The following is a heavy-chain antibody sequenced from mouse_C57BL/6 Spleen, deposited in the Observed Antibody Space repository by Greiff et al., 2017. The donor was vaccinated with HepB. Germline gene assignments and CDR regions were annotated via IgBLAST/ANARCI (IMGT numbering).Heavy chain of an antibody. CDR2: IYPGDGDT. D-gene: IGHD3-2*02. CDR3: ASLDSSGHEAY. J-gene: IGHJ3*01. CDR1: GYAFSSYW. Sequence: VQLQESGAELVKPGASVKISCKASGYAFSSYWMNWVKQRPGKGLEWIGQIYPGDGDTNYNGKFKGKATLTADKSSSTAYMQLSSLTSEDSAVYFCASLDSSGHEAYWGQGTLVTVSA. V-gene: IGHV1-80*01.